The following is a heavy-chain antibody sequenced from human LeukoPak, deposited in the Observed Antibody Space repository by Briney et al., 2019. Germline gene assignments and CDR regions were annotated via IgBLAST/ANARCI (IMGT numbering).Heavy chain of an antibody. CDR2: IYYSGST. CDR1: GGSISSYY. CDR3: ARHEVAARVYFDY. D-gene: IGHD6-6*01. Sequence: SETLSPTCTVSGGSISSYYWSWIRQPPGKGLEWIGYIYYSGSTNYNPSLKSRVTISVDTSKNQFSLKLSSVTAADTAVYYCARHEVAARVYFDYWGQGTLVTVSS. V-gene: IGHV4-59*08. J-gene: IGHJ4*02.